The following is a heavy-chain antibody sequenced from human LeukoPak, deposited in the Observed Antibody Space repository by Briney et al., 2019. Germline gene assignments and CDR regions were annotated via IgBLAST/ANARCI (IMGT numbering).Heavy chain of an antibody. J-gene: IGHJ4*02. D-gene: IGHD6-19*01. CDR3: ARLRQWLVRGKELIDY. Sequence: SETLSLTCAVYGGSFSGYYCSWIRQPPGKGLEWIGEINHSGSTNYNPSLKSRVTISVDTSKNQFSLKLSSVTAADTAVYYCARLRQWLVRGKELIDYWGQGTLVTVSS. CDR2: INHSGST. CDR1: GGSFSGYY. V-gene: IGHV4-34*01.